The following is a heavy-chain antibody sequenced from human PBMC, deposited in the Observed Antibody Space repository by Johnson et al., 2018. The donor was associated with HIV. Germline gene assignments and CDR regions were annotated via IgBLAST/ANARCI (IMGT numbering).Heavy chain of an antibody. CDR3: TRLPSGYSRDAFDI. D-gene: IGHD5-18*01. J-gene: IGHJ3*02. V-gene: IGHV3-30*02. Sequence: QVQLVESGGGVVQPGGSLRLSCAASGFTFSSYGMHWVRQAPGKGLEWVAFIRYDGINKYYADSLKGRFTISRDNSKNTLYLQMNSLRAEDTAVYYCTRLPSGYSRDAFDIWGQGTMVTVSS. CDR2: IRYDGINK. CDR1: GFTFSSYG.